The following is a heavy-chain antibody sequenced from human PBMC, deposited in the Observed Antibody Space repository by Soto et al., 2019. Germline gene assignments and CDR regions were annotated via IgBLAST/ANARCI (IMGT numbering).Heavy chain of an antibody. J-gene: IGHJ3*02. CDR3: ARDPYTAGPGLAFDI. CDR2: IYSGGST. Sequence: GGSLRLSCAASGFTVSSNYMSWVRQAPGKGLEWVSVIYSGGSTYYADSVKGRFTISRDNSKNTLYLQMNSLRAEDTAVYYCARDPYTAGPGLAFDIWGQGTMVTVSS. V-gene: IGHV3-53*01. D-gene: IGHD5-18*01. CDR1: GFTVSSNY.